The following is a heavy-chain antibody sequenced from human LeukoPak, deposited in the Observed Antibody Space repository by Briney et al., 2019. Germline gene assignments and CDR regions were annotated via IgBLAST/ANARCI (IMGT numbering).Heavy chain of an antibody. Sequence: PGGSLRLSCAASGFTFSSYGMHWVRQAPGKGLEWVAVISYDGSTKIYADSVKGRFTISRDNTQNTLYLEMNSLRAEDTAVYYCARESYYYDSSGYSYFDYWGQGTLVTVSS. D-gene: IGHD3-22*01. CDR3: ARESYYYDSSGYSYFDY. J-gene: IGHJ4*02. CDR1: GFTFSSYG. CDR2: ISYDGSTK. V-gene: IGHV3-30*03.